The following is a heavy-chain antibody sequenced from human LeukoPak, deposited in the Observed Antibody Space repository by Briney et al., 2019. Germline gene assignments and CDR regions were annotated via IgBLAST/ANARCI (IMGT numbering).Heavy chain of an antibody. CDR2: FDPEDGEA. J-gene: IGHJ5*02. CDR3: ARGAYYYDSSGYYSGWFDP. Sequence: ASVKVSCKVSGYTLTELSMHWVRQAPGKGLEWMGGFDPEDGEAIYAQKFQGRVTMTGDTSTDTAYMELSSLRSEDTAVYYCARGAYYYDSSGYYSGWFDPWGQGTLVTVSS. CDR1: GYTLTELS. D-gene: IGHD3-22*01. V-gene: IGHV1-24*01.